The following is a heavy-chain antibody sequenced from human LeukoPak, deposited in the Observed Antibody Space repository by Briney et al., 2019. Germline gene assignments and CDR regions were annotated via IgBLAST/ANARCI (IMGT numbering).Heavy chain of an antibody. Sequence: GGSLRLSCAASGFTFSSYWMGWVRQAPGKGLVWVSGINSDGSMTRYARSVKGRFTISRDNAKSTLYLQMNSLRAEATDVYYCARVGATDSPHSFDIWGQGTTVTVSS. CDR1: GFTFSSYW. CDR2: INSDGSMT. CDR3: ARVGATDSPHSFDI. J-gene: IGHJ3*02. V-gene: IGHV3-74*01. D-gene: IGHD3-22*01.